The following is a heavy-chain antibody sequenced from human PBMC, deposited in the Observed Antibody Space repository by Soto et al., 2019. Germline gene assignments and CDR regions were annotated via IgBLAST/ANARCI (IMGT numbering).Heavy chain of an antibody. CDR1: GFSLSTSGVG. Sequence: SGTTLVNPTQTLTLTCTFSGFSLSTSGVGVGWIRQPPGKALEWLALIYWDDDKRYSPSLKSRLTITKDTSKNQVVLTMTNMDPVDTATYYCAHGYSSSWYGWYWFDPWGQGTLVTVSS. CDR2: IYWDDDK. J-gene: IGHJ5*02. V-gene: IGHV2-5*02. D-gene: IGHD6-13*01. CDR3: AHGYSSSWYGWYWFDP.